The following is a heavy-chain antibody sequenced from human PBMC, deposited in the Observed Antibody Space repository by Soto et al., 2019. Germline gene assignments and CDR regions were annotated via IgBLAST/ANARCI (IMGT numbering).Heavy chain of an antibody. J-gene: IGHJ6*02. D-gene: IGHD2-2*01. Sequence: GGSLRLSCTASGFTFSSYAMSWVRQAPGKGLEWVSIISGSAGRTYYADSVKGRFTVSRDNSKNTLYLQMNSLRAEDTAVYYCAKVTSARVFYFGLDVWGQGTTVNVSS. CDR2: ISGSAGRT. CDR1: GFTFSSYA. V-gene: IGHV3-23*01. CDR3: AKVTSARVFYFGLDV.